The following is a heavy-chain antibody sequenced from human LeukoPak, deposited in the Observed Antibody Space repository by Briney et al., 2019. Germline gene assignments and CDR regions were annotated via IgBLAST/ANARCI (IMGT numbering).Heavy chain of an antibody. J-gene: IGHJ4*02. CDR1: GFTFSSYA. CDR3: AKGRGFDSSSWLSDFDY. CDR2: ISGSGGST. D-gene: IGHD6-13*01. Sequence: LPGGSLRLSCAASGFTFSSYAMSWVRQAPGKGLEWVSAISGSGGSTYYADSVKGRFTISRDNSKNTLYLQMNSLRAEDTAVYYCAKGRGFDSSSWLSDFDYWGQGTLVTVSS. V-gene: IGHV3-23*01.